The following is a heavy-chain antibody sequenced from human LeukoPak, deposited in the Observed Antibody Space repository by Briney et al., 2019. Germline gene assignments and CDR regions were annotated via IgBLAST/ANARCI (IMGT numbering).Heavy chain of an antibody. D-gene: IGHD3-9*01. J-gene: IGHJ4*02. CDR2: ISGGNGNTYYA. CDR1: GFTFSHYA. Sequence: GGSLRLSCAASGFTFSHYAMSWVRQSPGKGLEWVSPISGGNGNTYYAYYADSVRGRFTISRDSSKNTLYLQMNSLRAEDTAVYYCAKFYDILTGYFDYWGQGTLVTVSS. V-gene: IGHV3-23*01. CDR3: AKFYDILTGYFDY.